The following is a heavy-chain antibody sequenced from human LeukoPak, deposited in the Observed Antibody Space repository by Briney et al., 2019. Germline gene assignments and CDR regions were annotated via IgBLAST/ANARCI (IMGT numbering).Heavy chain of an antibody. V-gene: IGHV1-2*02. CDR1: GYTFTDYY. Sequence: ASVKVSCKASGYTFTDYYIHWVRQAPGQGLEWMAFVNPDSGDSYSAPKFQGRVTMTRDTSITTASMELKWLTSDDTAVYYCATGVATAFTYWGQGTLLTDSS. CDR2: VNPDSGDS. J-gene: IGHJ4*02. CDR3: ATGVATAFTY. D-gene: IGHD5-12*01.